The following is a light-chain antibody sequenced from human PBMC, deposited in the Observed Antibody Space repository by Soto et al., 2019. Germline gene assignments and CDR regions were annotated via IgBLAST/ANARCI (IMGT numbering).Light chain of an antibody. CDR3: QRYDNLPMYT. CDR1: QDISNF. V-gene: IGKV1-33*01. CDR2: DAS. Sequence: DIQMTQSPSSLSASVGGRVTITCQASQDISNFLNWYQQKPGKAPKLLIYDASNLETGVPSRFSGSRSGTDFTFTICSLQPEDIATYYCQRYDNLPMYTFGQGTKLEIK. J-gene: IGKJ2*01.